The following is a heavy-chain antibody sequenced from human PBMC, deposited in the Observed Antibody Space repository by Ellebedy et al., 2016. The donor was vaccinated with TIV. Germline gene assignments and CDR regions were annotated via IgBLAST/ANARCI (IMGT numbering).Heavy chain of an antibody. D-gene: IGHD3-22*01. J-gene: IGHJ3*02. CDR1: GYTFTNFG. CDR2: ISAYNGNT. Sequence: ASVKVSCKASGYTFTNFGISWVRQAPGQGLEWMGWISAYNGNTNYAQKLQGRVTMTTDTSTSTAYMELRSLRSDDTAVYYCARRAGVDSSGLTDAFDIWGQGTMVTVSS. CDR3: ARRAGVDSSGLTDAFDI. V-gene: IGHV1-18*01.